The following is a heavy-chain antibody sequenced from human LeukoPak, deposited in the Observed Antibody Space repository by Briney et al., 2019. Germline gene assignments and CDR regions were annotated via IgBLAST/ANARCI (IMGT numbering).Heavy chain of an antibody. D-gene: IGHD5-18*01. J-gene: IGHJ4*02. CDR1: GYTFTSYA. V-gene: IGHV1-3*01. CDR3: ARGQLWLRGYFDY. Sequence: ASVKVSCKASGYTFTSYAMHWVRQAPGQRLEWMGWINAGNGSTKYSQKFQGRVTITRDTSASTAYMELSSLRSEDTAVYYCARGQLWLRGYFDYWGQGTLVTVSS. CDR2: INAGNGST.